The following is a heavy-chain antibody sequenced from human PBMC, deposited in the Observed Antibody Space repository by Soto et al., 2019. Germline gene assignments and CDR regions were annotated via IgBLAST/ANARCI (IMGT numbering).Heavy chain of an antibody. CDR2: ISHSGST. J-gene: IGHJ4*02. CDR3: ARGGLLPDY. CDR1: GGSISPYY. D-gene: IGHD6-19*01. Sequence: SETLSLTCTVSGGSISPYYWSWIRQPPGKGLEWIGYISHSGSTYYNPSLKSRVTISVDTSKNQFSLRLSSVTAADTAVYYCARGGLLPDYWGQGTLVTVSS. V-gene: IGHV4-59*12.